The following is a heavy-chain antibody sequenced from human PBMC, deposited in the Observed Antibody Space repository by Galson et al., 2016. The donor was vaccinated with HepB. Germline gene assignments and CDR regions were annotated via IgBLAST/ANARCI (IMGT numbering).Heavy chain of an antibody. Sequence: SLRLSCAASGFTFNDFAMGWVRQAPGKGLEWVSLIFGRGGGTYYRDSVKGRFTISRDNSNNTLYLQVNSLRAEDTAVYYCAREGWNYIIDYWGQGTPVIVSS. CDR3: AREGWNYIIDY. J-gene: IGHJ4*02. CDR2: IFGRGGGT. V-gene: IGHV3-23*01. CDR1: GFTFNDFA. D-gene: IGHD1-7*01.